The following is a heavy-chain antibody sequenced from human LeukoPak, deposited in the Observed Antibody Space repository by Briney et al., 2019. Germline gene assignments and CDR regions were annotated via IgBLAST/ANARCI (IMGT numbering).Heavy chain of an antibody. Sequence: ASVKVSCKAAGYTLTGYYMHWVRQAPGQGLEWMGWINPTSGGTNYAQKFQGRVTMTRDTSISTAYMELSRLRSDDTAVYYCARKRGASDYWGQGTLVTVSS. CDR1: GYTLTGYY. CDR2: INPTSGGT. V-gene: IGHV1-2*02. J-gene: IGHJ4*02. D-gene: IGHD3-10*01. CDR3: ARKRGASDY.